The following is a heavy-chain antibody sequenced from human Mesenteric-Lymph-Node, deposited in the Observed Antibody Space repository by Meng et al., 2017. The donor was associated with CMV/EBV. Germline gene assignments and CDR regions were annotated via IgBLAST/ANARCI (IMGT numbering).Heavy chain of an antibody. CDR3: ARRAGEGY. J-gene: IGHJ4*02. Sequence: RVSCAASGFTFNSCWLDWVRQAPGKGLVWVSRINSGGSSTSYAASVKGRFTISRDNAKNTLYLQMNSLRAEDTAVYYCARRAGEGYWGQGTLVTVSS. CDR2: INSGGSST. D-gene: IGHD7-27*01. V-gene: IGHV3-74*01. CDR1: GFTFNSCW.